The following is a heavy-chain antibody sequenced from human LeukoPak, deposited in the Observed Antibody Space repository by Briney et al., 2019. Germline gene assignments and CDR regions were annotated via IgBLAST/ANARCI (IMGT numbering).Heavy chain of an antibody. CDR3: AKEYTPSSPLGELDS. J-gene: IGHJ4*02. V-gene: IGHV3-23*01. D-gene: IGHD6-6*01. CDR1: GFTFSSYA. CDR2: ISGSGGST. Sequence: GGSLRLSCAASGFTFSSYAMSWVRQAPGKGLEWVSAISGSGGSTYYAGSVQGRFTISRDTSKKLLYLQMNSLRVEDTAVYYCAKEYTPSSPLGELDSWGQGTLVTVSS.